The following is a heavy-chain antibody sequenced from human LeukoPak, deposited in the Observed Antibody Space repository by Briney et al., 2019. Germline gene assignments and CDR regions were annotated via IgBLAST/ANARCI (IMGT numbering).Heavy chain of an antibody. CDR3: AKDSGKLGFDP. J-gene: IGHJ5*02. V-gene: IGHV3-23*01. CDR1: GFTFSSYA. Sequence: GGSLRLSCAASGFTFSSYAMSWVRQAPGKGLEWVSAIRGSGGSTYYADSVKGRFTISRDNSKNTLYLQMNSLRAEDTAVYHCAKDSGKLGFDPWGQGTLVTVSS. CDR2: IRGSGGST.